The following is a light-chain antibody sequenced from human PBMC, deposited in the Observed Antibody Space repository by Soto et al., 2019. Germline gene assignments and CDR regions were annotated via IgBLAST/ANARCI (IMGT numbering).Light chain of an antibody. CDR3: QQYKNLYT. CDR2: DAS. J-gene: IGKJ2*01. Sequence: DIQMTQSPSTLSASVGDRVTLTCRASQTISGWLAWYQQKPGRAPKLLIYDASSLASGDPSRFSGSESETEYTLTISSLQPDDFGTYYCQQYKNLYTLGQGTKLEIK. V-gene: IGKV1-5*01. CDR1: QTISGW.